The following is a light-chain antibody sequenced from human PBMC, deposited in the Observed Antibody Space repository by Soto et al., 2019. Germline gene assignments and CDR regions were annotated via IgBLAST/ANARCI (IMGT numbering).Light chain of an antibody. V-gene: IGKV1-9*01. CDR1: QGISTY. CDR2: TAS. J-gene: IGKJ5*01. CDR3: QQLAGFPIT. Sequence: DIQMTQSPSSLSASVGDRVTITCRASQGISTYLACYQQKPGKAPNLLIYTASTLQTGVPSRFSGSAFGTEFTLTISSLQPEDFATYYCQQLAGFPITFGQGTRLEIK.